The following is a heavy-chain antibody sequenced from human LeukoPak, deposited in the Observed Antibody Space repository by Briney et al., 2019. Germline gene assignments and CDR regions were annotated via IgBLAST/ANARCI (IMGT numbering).Heavy chain of an antibody. J-gene: IGHJ1*01. V-gene: IGHV3-7*01. Sequence: GGSLRLSCAVSDFSFSLSTMSWVRQAAGKGLEWVAKMKEDGSDEKYVDSVKGRFTISRDNAKNSQYLQMNSLRHEDTAVYFCVVGGAGGGYFPNWGQGSLVIVSS. CDR2: MKEDGSDE. CDR1: DFSFSLST. D-gene: IGHD3-16*01. CDR3: VVGGAGGGYFPN.